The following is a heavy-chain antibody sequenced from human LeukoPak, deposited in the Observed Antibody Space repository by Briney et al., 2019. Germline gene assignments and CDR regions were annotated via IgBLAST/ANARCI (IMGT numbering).Heavy chain of an antibody. J-gene: IGHJ4*02. D-gene: IGHD6-13*01. Sequence: GGSLRLSCAVSGLTFSSYSMSWVRQAPGKGLYWVSGISASGSNTYYADPVKGRFTISRDNSKNTLYLQMNSLRAEDTAVYYCAKDAAGPEYWGQGTLVTVSS. V-gene: IGHV3-23*01. CDR1: GLTFSSYS. CDR3: AKDAAGPEY. CDR2: ISASGSNT.